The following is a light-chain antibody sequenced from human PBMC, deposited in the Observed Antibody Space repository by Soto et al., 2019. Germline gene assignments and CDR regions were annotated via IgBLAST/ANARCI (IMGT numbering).Light chain of an antibody. CDR3: QQRSDWPRT. Sequence: DIVLTQSPATLSLSPGDRVTLSCGASQSVSSYLAWYQQKPGQAPRLLIYDASNRATGIPARFSGSGSGTDFSLTISSLEPEDFAVYYCQQRSDWPRTFGQGTKVDI. CDR1: QSVSSY. J-gene: IGKJ1*01. V-gene: IGKV3-11*01. CDR2: DAS.